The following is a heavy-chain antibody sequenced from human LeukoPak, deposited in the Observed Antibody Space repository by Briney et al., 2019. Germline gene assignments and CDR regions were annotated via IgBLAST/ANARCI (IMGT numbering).Heavy chain of an antibody. CDR2: INPNSGGT. CDR1: GYTFTGYY. J-gene: IGHJ4*02. V-gene: IGHV1-2*02. Sequence: ASVKVSCKTSGYTFTGYYMHWVRQAPGQGLEWMGWINPNSGGTNYAQKFQGRVTMTRDTSISTAYMELSRLRSDDTAVYYCARYPKSLNSYYYDSSGYFWDYWGQGTLVTVSS. D-gene: IGHD3-22*01. CDR3: ARYPKSLNSYYYDSSGYFWDY.